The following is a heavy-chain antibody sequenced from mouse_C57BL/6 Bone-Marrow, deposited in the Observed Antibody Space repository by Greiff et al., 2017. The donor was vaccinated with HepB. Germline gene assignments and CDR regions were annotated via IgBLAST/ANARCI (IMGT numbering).Heavy chain of an antibody. CDR2: ISSGSSTI. CDR3: ARHYYGSPWFAY. CDR1: GFTFSDSG. Sequence: EVKLMESGGGLVKPGGSLKLSCAASGFTFSDSGMHWVRQAPAKGLEWVAYISSGSSTIDYADTVKGRFTISRDNAKNTLFLQMTSLRSEDTAMYYCARHYYGSPWFAYWGQGTLVTVSA. J-gene: IGHJ3*01. D-gene: IGHD1-1*01. V-gene: IGHV5-17*01.